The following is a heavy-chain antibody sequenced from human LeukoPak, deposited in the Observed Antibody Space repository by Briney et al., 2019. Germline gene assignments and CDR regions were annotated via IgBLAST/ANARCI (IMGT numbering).Heavy chain of an antibody. CDR1: GFTINNAW. Sequence: GGSLRLSCAASGFTINNAWTSWVRQAPGKGLEWVGRIKSNTDGGTTDYAAPVKGRFTISRDDSTNTLFLQMNSLKTEDTAVYYCTTAARGDSHPYYFDYWGQGTLVTVSS. J-gene: IGHJ4*02. CDR2: IKSNTDGGTT. V-gene: IGHV3-15*01. CDR3: TTAARGDSHPYYFDY. D-gene: IGHD6-13*01.